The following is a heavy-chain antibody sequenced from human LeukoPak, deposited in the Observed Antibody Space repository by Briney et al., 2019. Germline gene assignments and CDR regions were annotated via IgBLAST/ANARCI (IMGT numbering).Heavy chain of an antibody. Sequence: GGSLRLSCAASEFPFSNYGMSWVRQAPGKGLEWVSSISTSGGSTYYADSVKGRFTISRDNSKDTLYLQMNSLRAEDTALYYCAKAPPPYCSGGSCFDAFDIWGQGTMVTVSS. V-gene: IGHV3-23*01. CDR3: AKAPPPYCSGGSCFDAFDI. D-gene: IGHD2-15*01. J-gene: IGHJ3*02. CDR2: ISTSGGST. CDR1: EFPFSNYG.